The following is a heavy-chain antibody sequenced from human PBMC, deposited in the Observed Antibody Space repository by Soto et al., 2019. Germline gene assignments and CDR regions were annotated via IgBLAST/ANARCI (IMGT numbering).Heavy chain of an antibody. D-gene: IGHD6-13*01. CDR2: IYWDDDK. CDR1: GFSLSTSGVG. CDR3: AHIDPYSSTPMNWFDP. J-gene: IGHJ5*02. V-gene: IGHV2-5*02. Sequence: QITLKESGPTLVKPTQTLTLTCTFSGFSLSTSGVGVGWIRQPPGKALEWLALIYWDDDKRYSPSLKSRLTLTKDTSKNPVVLTMTNMDPVDTATYSSAHIDPYSSTPMNWFDPWGQGTLVTVSS.